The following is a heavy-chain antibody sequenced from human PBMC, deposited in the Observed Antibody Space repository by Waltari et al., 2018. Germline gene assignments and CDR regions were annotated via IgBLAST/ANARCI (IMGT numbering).Heavy chain of an antibody. Sequence: QVQLVQSGAEVKKPGASVKVSCKASGYTSTSYGISWVRQAPGQGLEWMGWISAYNGNTNYAQKLQGRVTMTTDPSTSTAYMELRSLRSDDTAVYYCARANYYDSSGYYYLAFDYWGQGTLVTVSS. CDR1: GYTSTSYG. CDR3: ARANYYDSSGYYYLAFDY. V-gene: IGHV1-18*01. CDR2: ISAYNGNT. D-gene: IGHD3-22*01. J-gene: IGHJ4*02.